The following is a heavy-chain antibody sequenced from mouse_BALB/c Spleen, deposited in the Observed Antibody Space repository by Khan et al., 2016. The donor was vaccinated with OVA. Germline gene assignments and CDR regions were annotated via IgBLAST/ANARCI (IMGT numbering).Heavy chain of an antibody. D-gene: IGHD2-14*01. CDR3: ARSTYRYAFAY. CDR1: GDSITSRY. CDR2: ILYSGST. J-gene: IGHJ3*01. V-gene: IGHV3-8*02. Sequence: EVQLQESGPSLVKPSQTLSLTCSVTGDSITSRYWCWIRKFPGNKLEYMGYILYSGSTYYNPSLKSRISITRHTSSNKYYLQLNSVTTEDTATYYCARSTYRYAFAYWGQGTLVTVSA.